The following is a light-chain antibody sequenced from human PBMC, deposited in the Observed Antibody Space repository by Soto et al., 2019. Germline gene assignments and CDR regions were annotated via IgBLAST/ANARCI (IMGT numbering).Light chain of an antibody. CDR1: QSLLHLNGNNY. Sequence: DIVMTQSPLSLPVTPGEPASISCRSSQSLLHLNGNNYLDWYLQKLGQSPQLLIYLGSNRASGVPDRFSGSGSGTDFTLKISRVEAEDVGIYYCMQALQNPVTFGQGTRLEIK. J-gene: IGKJ5*01. CDR3: MQALQNPVT. CDR2: LGS. V-gene: IGKV2-28*01.